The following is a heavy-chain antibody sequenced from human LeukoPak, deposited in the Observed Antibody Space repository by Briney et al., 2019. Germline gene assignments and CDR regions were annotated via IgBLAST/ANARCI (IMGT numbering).Heavy chain of an antibody. CDR1: GFTFSSYA. Sequence: GGSLRLSCAASGFTFSSYAMTWVRQAPGKGLEWISGISGGDGGTDYADSVKGRFTISRDNAKNSLYLQMNSLRDEDTAVYYCARETVGLDYWGQGALVTVSS. D-gene: IGHD4-23*01. J-gene: IGHJ4*01. CDR3: ARETVGLDY. V-gene: IGHV3-23*01. CDR2: ISGGDGGT.